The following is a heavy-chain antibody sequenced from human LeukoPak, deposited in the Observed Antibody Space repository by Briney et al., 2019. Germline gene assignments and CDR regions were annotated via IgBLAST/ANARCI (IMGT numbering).Heavy chain of an antibody. CDR2: INHSGST. D-gene: IGHD5-18*01. Sequence: SETLSLTCAVYGGSFSGYYWSWIRQPPGKGLEWIGEINHSGSTNYNPSLKIRVNISVDTYKNQCSLKLSSVTAADTAVYYCARAYSYGFFTRFGNWFDPWGQGTLVTVSS. CDR3: ARAYSYGFFTRFGNWFDP. CDR1: GGSFSGYY. V-gene: IGHV4-34*01. J-gene: IGHJ5*02.